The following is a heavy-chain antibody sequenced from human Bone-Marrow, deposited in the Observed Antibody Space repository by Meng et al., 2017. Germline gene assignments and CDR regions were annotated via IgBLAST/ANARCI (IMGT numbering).Heavy chain of an antibody. D-gene: IGHD6-13*01. J-gene: IGHJ4*02. CDR2: ISSSGSTI. Sequence: GESLKISCAASGFTVSSNEMNWVRQAPGKGLEWVSYISSSGSTIYYADSVKGRFTISRDNAKNSLYLQMNSLRAEDTAVYYCARDRIAAAGTKTFDYWGQGTLVTVSS. V-gene: IGHV3-48*03. CDR1: GFTVSSNE. CDR3: ARDRIAAAGTKTFDY.